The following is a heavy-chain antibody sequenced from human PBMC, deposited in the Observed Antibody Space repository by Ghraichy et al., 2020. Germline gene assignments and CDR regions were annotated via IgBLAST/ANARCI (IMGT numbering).Heavy chain of an antibody. J-gene: IGHJ4*02. V-gene: IGHV3-23*01. CDR3: ATSAGTYYYDSSGYYFGIAMTGGVY. CDR1: GFTFSSYA. CDR2: ISGSGGST. Sequence: LSLTCAASGFTFSSYAMSWVRQAPGKGLEWVSAISGSGGSTYYADSVKGRFTISRDNSKNTLYLQMNSLRAEDTAVYYCATSAGTYYYDSSGYYFGIAMTGGVYWGQGTLVTVSS. D-gene: IGHD3-22*01.